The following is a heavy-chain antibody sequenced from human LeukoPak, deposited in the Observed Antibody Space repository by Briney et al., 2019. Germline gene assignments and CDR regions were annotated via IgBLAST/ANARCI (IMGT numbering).Heavy chain of an antibody. CDR1: GFTFSNYG. J-gene: IGHJ4*02. D-gene: IGHD5-18*01. CDR3: ARELAPDTRMGYFDY. CDR2: IWHDASNR. Sequence: PGRSLRLSCAASGFTFSNYGMHWVRQAPGKGLERVAVIWHDASNRYHADSVKGRFTISRDNSKNTLYLQMDSLRAEDSAVYYCARELAPDTRMGYFDYRGQGTLVTVSS. V-gene: IGHV3-33*01.